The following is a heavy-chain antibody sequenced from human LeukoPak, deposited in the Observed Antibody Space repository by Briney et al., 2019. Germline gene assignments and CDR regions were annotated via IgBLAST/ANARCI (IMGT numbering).Heavy chain of an antibody. CDR1: GFTFSSYS. CDR3: ARDVSYYGMDV. J-gene: IGHJ6*02. V-gene: IGHV3-21*01. CDR2: ISSSSSYI. Sequence: GGSLRLSCAASGFTFSSYSMNWVRQAPGKGLEWVSSISSSSSYIYYADSVKGRFTISRDNAKNSLYLQMNSLRAEDTAVHYCARDVSYYGMDVWGQGTTVTVSS.